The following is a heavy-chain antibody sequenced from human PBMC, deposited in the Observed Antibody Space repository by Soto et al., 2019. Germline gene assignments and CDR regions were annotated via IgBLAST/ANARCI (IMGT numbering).Heavy chain of an antibody. Sequence: QVQLVESGGGVVQPGTSLRLSCVVSGFTLSNTGVHWVRQAPGKGLEWVAMISHDGFSQHYVDSVRGRFTISRDNSKNTLYLQMDSLRPEDKSVYYCAKDWGSSGWFNWFDSWGQGTLVIVSS. J-gene: IGHJ5*01. V-gene: IGHV3-30*18. D-gene: IGHD6-13*01. CDR1: GFTLSNTG. CDR2: ISHDGFSQ. CDR3: AKDWGSSGWFNWFDS.